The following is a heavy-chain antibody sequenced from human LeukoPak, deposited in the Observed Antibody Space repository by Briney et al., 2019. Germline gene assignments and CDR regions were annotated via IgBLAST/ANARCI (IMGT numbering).Heavy chain of an antibody. V-gene: IGHV2-5*02. J-gene: IGHJ4*02. CDR1: GFSLSTSGVG. Sequence: SGPTLVNPTQTLTLTCTFSGFSLSTSGVGVDWIGQPPGQALEWLAVIFWADDDSYIPSLKSRLTITKDTSKNQLVLTMTKMDPVDTATYYCAHRPGWRDYFDYWGQGTLVTVSS. D-gene: IGHD3-3*01. CDR2: IFWADDD. CDR3: AHRPGWRDYFDY.